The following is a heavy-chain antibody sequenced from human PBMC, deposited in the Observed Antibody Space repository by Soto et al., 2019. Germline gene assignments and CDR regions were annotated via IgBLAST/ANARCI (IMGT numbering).Heavy chain of an antibody. V-gene: IGHV4-30-4*01. Sequence: SETLSLTCSVSGGSISSIDYFWSWIRQPPGKGLEWIGFIYHTGTTYYNPSLRSRVTISIDTSKSQFSMKLNSVTAADTAVYYCARLMAAMQNWLDPWGQGTLVTVYS. CDR1: GGSISSIDYF. CDR2: IYHTGTT. D-gene: IGHD2-2*01. CDR3: ARLMAAMQNWLDP. J-gene: IGHJ5*02.